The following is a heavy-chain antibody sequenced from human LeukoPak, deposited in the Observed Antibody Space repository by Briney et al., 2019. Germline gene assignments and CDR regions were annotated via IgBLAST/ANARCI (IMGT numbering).Heavy chain of an antibody. CDR2: INPNSGGT. Sequence: ASVKVSCKASGYTFTGYYMHWVRQAPGQGLEWMGWINPNSGGTNYAQKFQGRVTMTRDTSISTAYMELRSLRSDDTAVYYCAKDSDYGDYVVDYWGQGTLVTVSS. J-gene: IGHJ4*02. D-gene: IGHD4-17*01. CDR1: GYTFTGYY. CDR3: AKDSDYGDYVVDY. V-gene: IGHV1-2*02.